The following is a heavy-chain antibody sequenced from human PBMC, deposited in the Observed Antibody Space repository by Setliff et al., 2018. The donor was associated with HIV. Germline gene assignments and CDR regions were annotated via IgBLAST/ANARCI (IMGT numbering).Heavy chain of an antibody. J-gene: IGHJ4*02. CDR1: GGSISSYY. V-gene: IGHV4-4*07. D-gene: IGHD7-27*01. Sequence: PSETLSLTCTVSGGSISSYYWSWIRQPAGKGLEWIGRIFSSGSTSYNSSLKSRVTMSVDTSKNQFSLRLSSVTAADTAVYYCARQVGNKVLFDSWGQGTLVTAPQ. CDR2: IFSSGST. CDR3: ARQVGNKVLFDS.